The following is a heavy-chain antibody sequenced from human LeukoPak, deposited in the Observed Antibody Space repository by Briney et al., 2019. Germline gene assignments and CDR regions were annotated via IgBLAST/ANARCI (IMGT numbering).Heavy chain of an antibody. Sequence: SETLSLTCVVSGDSITSGGYSWSWIRQPPGKGLEWVGYIYDSGIAFYNPSLKSRVTMSVDTSKNHFFLNLRSVTAADTAVYYCARDRSVTTLGQLRAFDYWGQGTLVTVSS. CDR3: ARDRSVTTLGQLRAFDY. V-gene: IGHV4-30-4*07. CDR2: IYDSGIA. CDR1: GDSITSGGYS. D-gene: IGHD4-17*01. J-gene: IGHJ4*02.